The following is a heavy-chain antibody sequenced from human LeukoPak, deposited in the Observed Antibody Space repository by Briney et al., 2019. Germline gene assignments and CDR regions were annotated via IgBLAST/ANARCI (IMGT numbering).Heavy chain of an antibody. D-gene: IGHD7-27*01. CDR1: GYTFTSYD. CDR2: MSPNSGDT. CDR3: ARGPPNWGYDY. V-gene: IGHV1-8*01. Sequence: ASVKVSCKASGYTFTSYDFNWVRQATGQRPEWMGWMSPNSGDTGYAQKFQDRVTMTRTTSISTAYMELSSLRSDDTAVYYCARGPPNWGYDYWGPGTLVTVSS. J-gene: IGHJ4*02.